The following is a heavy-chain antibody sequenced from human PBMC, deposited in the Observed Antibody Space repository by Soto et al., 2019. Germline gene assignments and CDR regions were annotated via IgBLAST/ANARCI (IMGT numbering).Heavy chain of an antibody. CDR3: ARAGVQLWPYYFDY. Sequence: GGSLRLSCAASGFTFSSYSMNWVRQAPGKGLEWVSSFSSFSIYLYYADSVKGRFTISRDNAKNSLYLQMNSLRAEDTAVYYCARAGVQLWPYYFDYWGQGTLVTVSS. D-gene: IGHD5-18*01. J-gene: IGHJ4*02. V-gene: IGHV3-21*01. CDR2: FSSFSIYL. CDR1: GFTFSSYS.